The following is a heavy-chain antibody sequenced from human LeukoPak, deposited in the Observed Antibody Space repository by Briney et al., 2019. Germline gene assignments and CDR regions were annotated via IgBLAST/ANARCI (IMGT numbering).Heavy chain of an antibody. Sequence: GGSLRLSCAASGFTFTSFWMSWVRQAPGKGLEWVANIKQDGSEKYYVDSVKGRFTFSRDNAKNSLYLQMNSLRVEDTAVYYCARNRDWAFNYWGQGSLVTVSS. D-gene: IGHD2-21*02. V-gene: IGHV3-7*02. CDR2: IKQDGSEK. J-gene: IGHJ4*02. CDR3: ARNRDWAFNY. CDR1: GFTFTSFW.